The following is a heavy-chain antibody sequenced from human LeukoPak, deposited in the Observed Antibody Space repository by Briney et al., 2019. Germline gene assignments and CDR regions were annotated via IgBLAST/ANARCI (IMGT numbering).Heavy chain of an antibody. V-gene: IGHV3-23*01. CDR2: ISGSGGST. D-gene: IGHD3-22*01. CDR3: ASQIPYYYDSSGYYLMSFYFDY. J-gene: IGHJ4*02. Sequence: GGSLRLSCAASGFTFSSYAMSWVRQAPGKWLEWVSAISGSGGSTYYADSVKGRFTISRDNSKNTLYLQMNSLRAEDTAVYYCASQIPYYYDSSGYYLMSFYFDYWGQGTLVTVSS. CDR1: GFTFSSYA.